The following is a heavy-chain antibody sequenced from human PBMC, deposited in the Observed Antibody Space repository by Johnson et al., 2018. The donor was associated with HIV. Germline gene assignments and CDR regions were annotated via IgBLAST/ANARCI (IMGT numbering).Heavy chain of an antibody. D-gene: IGHD2-8*02. J-gene: IGHJ3*02. V-gene: IGHV3-74*03. CDR1: GFTFINAW. Sequence: VQLVESGGGLVQPGGSLRLSCAASGFTFINAWMSWVRQAPGKGLEWVGRIKSDGSSTTYADSVKGRFTISRDNAKNTLYLEMKSLRADDTAVYYCARDSGGFTAFDSWGQGTMVTVSS. CDR2: IKSDGSST. CDR3: ARDSGGFTAFDS.